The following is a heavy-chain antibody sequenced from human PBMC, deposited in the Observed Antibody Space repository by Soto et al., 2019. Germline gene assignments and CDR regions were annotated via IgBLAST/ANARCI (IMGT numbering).Heavy chain of an antibody. CDR2: ISYDGSNK. D-gene: IGHD1-1*01. Sequence: GGSLRLSCAASGFTFSNHAMHWVRQAPGKGLEWVAVISYDGSNKYYADSVKGRSTISRDNSKNTLYLQMNSLRAEDTAAYYCAREEYNNVYFDYWGQGTLVTVSS. V-gene: IGHV3-30-3*01. J-gene: IGHJ4*02. CDR3: AREEYNNVYFDY. CDR1: GFTFSNHA.